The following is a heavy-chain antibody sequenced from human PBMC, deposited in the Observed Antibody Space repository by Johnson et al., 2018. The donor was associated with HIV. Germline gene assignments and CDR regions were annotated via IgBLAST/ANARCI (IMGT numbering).Heavy chain of an antibody. CDR3: ARDDDAFDI. J-gene: IGHJ3*02. Sequence: VQLVESGGGVVQPGRSLRLSCAASGFTFSRFGMHWVRQAPGKGLEWVSVIYSGGSTYYADSVKGRFTISRDNSKNTLYLQMNSLRAEDTAVYYCARDDDAFDIWGQGTMVTVSS. CDR1: GFTFSRFG. V-gene: IGHV3-66*01. CDR2: IYSGGST.